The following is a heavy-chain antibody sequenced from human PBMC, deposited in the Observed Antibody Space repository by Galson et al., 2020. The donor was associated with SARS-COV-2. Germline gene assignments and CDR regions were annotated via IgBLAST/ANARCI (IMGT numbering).Heavy chain of an antibody. CDR2: IYYSGST. CDR3: ARAIIMITFGGVNARWFDP. J-gene: IGHJ5*02. D-gene: IGHD3-16*01. Sequence: SETLSLTCTVSGGSISSSSYYWGWIRQPPGKGLEWIGSIYYSGSTYYNPSLKSRVTISVDTSKNQFSLKLSSVTAADTAVYYCARAIIMITFGGVNARWFDPWGQGTLFTVSS. V-gene: IGHV4-39*01. CDR1: GGSISSSSYY.